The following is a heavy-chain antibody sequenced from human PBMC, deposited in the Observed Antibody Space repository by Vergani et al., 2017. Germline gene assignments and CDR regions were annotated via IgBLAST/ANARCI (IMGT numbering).Heavy chain of an antibody. CDR1: GDSVSSNSAA. D-gene: IGHD2-2*01. V-gene: IGHV6-1*01. J-gene: IGHJ5*02. CDR3: ARGVSYQLLSWFDP. CDR2: TYYRSKWYN. Sequence: QVQLQQSGPGLVKPSQTLSLTCAISGDSVSSNSAAWNSIRQSPSRGLEWMGRTYYRSKWYNDYAVSVKRRITINPDTSKNQFSLKLNSVTPEDTAVYYCARGVSYQLLSWFDPWGQGTLVTVSS.